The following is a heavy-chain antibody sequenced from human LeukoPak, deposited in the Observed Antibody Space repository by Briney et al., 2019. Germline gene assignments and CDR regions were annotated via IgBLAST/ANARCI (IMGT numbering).Heavy chain of an antibody. J-gene: IGHJ6*03. CDR1: GFTLTTYG. CDR3: AGSTYSHGYDYYYMDV. D-gene: IGHD5-18*01. CDR2: ISDSGGRT. V-gene: IGHV3-23*01. Sequence: GGTLTLSCAASGFTLTTYGMSWFRQAPGKGLEWVSAISDSGGRTYYADSVKGRFTISRDNSKNTLYLQMNSLRAEDTAVYYCAGSTYSHGYDYYYMDVWGKGTTDTVSS.